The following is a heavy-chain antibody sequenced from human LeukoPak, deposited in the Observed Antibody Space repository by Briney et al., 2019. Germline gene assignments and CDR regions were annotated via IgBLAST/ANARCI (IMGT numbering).Heavy chain of an antibody. CDR2: IYYTGIT. CDR3: VRERDSSGWYPIDY. CDR1: GGSINTTNW. D-gene: IGHD6-19*01. V-gene: IGHV4-4*02. Sequence: PSGTLSLTCAVSGGSINTTNWWSWVRQPPGKGLEWIGEIYYTGITNYNPSLKSRVTISVDKSKNQFSLRLSSVTAADTAVYYCVRERDSSGWYPIDYWGQGTLVTVSS. J-gene: IGHJ4*02.